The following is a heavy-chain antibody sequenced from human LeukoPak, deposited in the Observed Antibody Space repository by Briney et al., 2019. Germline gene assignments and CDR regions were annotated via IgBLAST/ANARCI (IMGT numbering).Heavy chain of an antibody. Sequence: ASVKVSCKASGYTFTGYYMHWMRQAPGQGLEWMGWINPNTGGTNYAQKFQGRVTMTRDTTISTAYMELSRLTSDDTAVYYCASYPRYSSSPPFDYWGQGTLVTVSS. V-gene: IGHV1-2*02. CDR3: ASYPRYSSSPPFDY. D-gene: IGHD6-19*01. J-gene: IGHJ4*02. CDR1: GYTFTGYY. CDR2: INPNTGGT.